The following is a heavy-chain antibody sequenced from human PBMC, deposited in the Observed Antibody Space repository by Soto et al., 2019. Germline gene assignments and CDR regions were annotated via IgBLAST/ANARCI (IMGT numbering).Heavy chain of an antibody. D-gene: IGHD5-12*01. J-gene: IGHJ6*02. V-gene: IGHV1-2*02. Sequence: GASVKVSCKASGYTFTGYYMHWVRQAPGQGLEWMGWINPNSGGTNYAQKFQGRVTMTRDTSISTAYMELSRLRSDDTAVYYCARDISGYDLDYYYGMDVWGQGXTVTVSS. CDR2: INPNSGGT. CDR1: GYTFTGYY. CDR3: ARDISGYDLDYYYGMDV.